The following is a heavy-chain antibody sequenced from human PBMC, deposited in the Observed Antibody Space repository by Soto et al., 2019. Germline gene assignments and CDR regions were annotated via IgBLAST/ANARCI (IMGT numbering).Heavy chain of an antibody. CDR2: IYYSGIT. J-gene: IGHJ5*02. CDR3: ARELGGGGNWFDP. Sequence: SETLSLTCTVSGGSISSYYWSWIRQPPGKGLEWIGYIYYSGITNYNPSLKSRVTISVDTSKNQFSLKLSSVTAADTAVYYCARELGGGGNWFDPWGQGTLVTVSS. CDR1: GGSISSYY. V-gene: IGHV4-59*01. D-gene: IGHD3-10*01.